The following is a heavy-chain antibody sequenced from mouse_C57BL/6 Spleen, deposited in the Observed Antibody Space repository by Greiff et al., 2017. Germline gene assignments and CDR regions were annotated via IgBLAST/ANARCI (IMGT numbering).Heavy chain of an antibody. CDR3: ARAGSNYEVFDY. CDR1: GYSITSGYY. J-gene: IGHJ2*01. CDR2: ISYDGSN. V-gene: IGHV3-6*01. D-gene: IGHD2-5*01. Sequence: EVQLQQSGPGLVKPSQSLSLTCSVTGYSITSGYYWNWIRQFPGNKLEWMGYISYDGSNNYNPSLKNRISITRDTSKNQFFLKLNSVTTEDTATYYCARAGSNYEVFDYWGQGTTLTVSS.